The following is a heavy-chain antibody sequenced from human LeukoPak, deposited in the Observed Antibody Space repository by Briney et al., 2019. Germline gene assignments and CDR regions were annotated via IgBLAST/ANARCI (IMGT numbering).Heavy chain of an antibody. CDR1: GGTFSSYA. V-gene: IGHV1-69*05. CDR2: IIPIFGTA. Sequence: EASVKVSCKASGGTFSSYAISWVRQAPGQGLEWMGGIIPIFGTANYAQKFQGRVTITTDESTSTAYMELSSLRSEDTAVYYCASARYCSSTSCALDNWFDPWGQGTLVTVSS. D-gene: IGHD2-2*01. J-gene: IGHJ5*02. CDR3: ASARYCSSTSCALDNWFDP.